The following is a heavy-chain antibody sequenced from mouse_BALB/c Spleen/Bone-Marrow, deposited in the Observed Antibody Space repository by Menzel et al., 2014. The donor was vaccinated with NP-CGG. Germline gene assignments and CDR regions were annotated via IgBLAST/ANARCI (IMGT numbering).Heavy chain of an antibody. CDR1: DYTFTSYR. V-gene: IGHV1-5*01. CDR3: TLAYFGQGDWFFYV. CDR2: IYPGNSDT. Sequence: EVKLMESGTVLARPGASVKMSCKASDYTFTSYRMHWLKQRPGQGLEWIGAIYPGNSDTSYNQKFKGKAELTAVTSTSTVYMDISRLSHEDSAVYYCTLAYFGQGDWFFYVWGAETPVTASS. D-gene: IGHD2-10*01. J-gene: IGHJ1*01.